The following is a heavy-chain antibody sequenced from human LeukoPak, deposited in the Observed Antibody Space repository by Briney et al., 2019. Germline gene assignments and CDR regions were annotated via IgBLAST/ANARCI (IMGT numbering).Heavy chain of an antibody. CDR2: ITGNGGDA. D-gene: IGHD7-27*01. V-gene: IGHV3-23*01. J-gene: IGHJ4*02. Sequence: GGSLRLSCAASGFTFSSYAMSWVRQAPGEGLEWISAITGNGGDAYHADSVKGRFTISRDNSYNTLYLQMNSLSAEDTAVYYCAKDGGLWVSAHWGDSWGRGTLVTVSS. CDR1: GFTFSSYA. CDR3: AKDGGLWVSAHWGDS.